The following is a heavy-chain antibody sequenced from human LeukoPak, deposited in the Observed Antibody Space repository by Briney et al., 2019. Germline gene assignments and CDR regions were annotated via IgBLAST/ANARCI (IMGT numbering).Heavy chain of an antibody. D-gene: IGHD6-13*01. Sequence: GGSLRLSCAASGFTFSSYWMSWVRQAPGEGLEWVANVKQDGSGTYYVDSVKGRFTISRDNGKNSVYLQMSSLRAEDTAVYYCAREVHPAAAVDYWGQGTLVTVSS. CDR1: GFTFSSYW. CDR3: AREVHPAAAVDY. CDR2: VKQDGSGT. V-gene: IGHV3-7*01. J-gene: IGHJ4*02.